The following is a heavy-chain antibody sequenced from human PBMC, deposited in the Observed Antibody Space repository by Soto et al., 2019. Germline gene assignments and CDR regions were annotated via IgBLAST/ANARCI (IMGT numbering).Heavy chain of an antibody. D-gene: IGHD2-15*01. Sequence: PGGSLRLSCAASGFTFSGYVMGWVRQAPGKGLEWVSAVSSGGGSTYYTDSVRGRFTISRDNAKNTLYLQMSSLRAEETAVYYCAKGCSGASCYDYWGQGTLVTVSS. V-gene: IGHV3-23*01. J-gene: IGHJ4*02. CDR2: VSSGGGST. CDR1: GFTFSGYV. CDR3: AKGCSGASCYDY.